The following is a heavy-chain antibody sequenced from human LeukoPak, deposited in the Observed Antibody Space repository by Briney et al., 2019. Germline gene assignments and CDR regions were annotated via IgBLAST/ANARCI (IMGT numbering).Heavy chain of an antibody. V-gene: IGHV3-9*01. Sequence: GRSLRLSCAASGFTFDDYAMHWVRQAPGKGLEWVSGISWNSRSIGYADSVKGRFTISRDNAKNSLYLQMNSLRAEDTALYYCAKDRGGWFHFDYWGQGTLVTVSS. J-gene: IGHJ4*02. CDR2: ISWNSRSI. D-gene: IGHD6-19*01. CDR1: GFTFDDYA. CDR3: AKDRGGWFHFDY.